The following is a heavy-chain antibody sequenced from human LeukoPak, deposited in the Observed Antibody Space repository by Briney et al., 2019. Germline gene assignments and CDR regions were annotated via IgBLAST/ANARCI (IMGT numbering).Heavy chain of an antibody. CDR3: ARRADCSGGSCQLYYFDY. CDR2: INHSGST. CDR1: GGSFSGYY. Sequence: SETLSLTCAVYGGSFSGYYWSWIRQPPGKGLEWIGEINHSGSTNYNPSLKSRVTISVDTSKNQFSLKLSSVTAADTAVYYCARRADCSGGSCQLYYFDYWGQGTLVTVSS. D-gene: IGHD2-15*01. V-gene: IGHV4-34*01. J-gene: IGHJ4*02.